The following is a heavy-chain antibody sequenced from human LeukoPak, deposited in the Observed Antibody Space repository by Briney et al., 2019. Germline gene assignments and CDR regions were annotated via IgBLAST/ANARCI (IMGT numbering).Heavy chain of an antibody. CDR3: MGPYYYDSSGYDPYYYYYMDV. CDR2: INSDGSST. J-gene: IGHJ6*03. CDR1: GFTFSSYW. Sequence: PGGSLRLSCAASGFTFSSYWMHWVRQAPGKGLVWVSRINSDGSSTSYADSVKGRFTISRDNAKNTLYLQMNSLRAEDTAVYYCMGPYYYDSSGYDPYYYYYMDVWGKGTTVTISS. V-gene: IGHV3-74*01. D-gene: IGHD3-22*01.